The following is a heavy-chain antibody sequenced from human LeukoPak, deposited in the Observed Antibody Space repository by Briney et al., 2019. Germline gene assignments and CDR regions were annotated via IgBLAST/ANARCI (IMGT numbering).Heavy chain of an antibody. CDR3: VRGKRWLEDH. CDR2: TYYRSKWYN. V-gene: IGHV6-1*01. D-gene: IGHD6-19*01. J-gene: IGHJ4*02. CDR1: GDRVSSNSAA. Sequence: SQTLSLTCAISGDRVSSNSAAWNWIRQSPSRGLEWLGRTYYRSKWYNEYAVSVKSRISINPDTSKNQFSLQLNSVTPEDTAVYYCVRGKRWLEDHWGQGTLVTVSS.